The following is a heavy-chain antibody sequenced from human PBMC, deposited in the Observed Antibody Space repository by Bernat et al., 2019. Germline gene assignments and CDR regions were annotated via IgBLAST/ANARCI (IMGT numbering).Heavy chain of an antibody. V-gene: IGHV3-30*01. CDR1: GFTFSSYA. CDR2: ISYDGSNK. Sequence: GGGGGGVVQPGGSLRLSCAASGFTFSSYAMHWVRQAPGKGLEWVAVISYDGSNKYDADSVQGRFTISRDDSKNTLYLQMNSLRAEDTAVYYCARASYYDYIWGSYRYEDGSYFDYWGQGTLVTVSS. D-gene: IGHD3-16*02. CDR3: ARASYYDYIWGSYRYEDGSYFDY. J-gene: IGHJ4*02.